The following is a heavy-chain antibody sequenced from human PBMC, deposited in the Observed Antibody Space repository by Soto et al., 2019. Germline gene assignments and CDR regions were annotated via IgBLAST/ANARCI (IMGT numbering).Heavy chain of an antibody. Sequence: QVVLLQSGAEVKEPGSSVRVSCQVSGSTFNNFAFSWVRKAPGHGPEWMGGIVVDSNTAEYSQRFQDSVIITADTSTDTLYMDLGSLTFEDTAVYYCARAIKRWEVNYYFDFWGQGTLVTVSS. CDR1: GSTFNNFA. D-gene: IGHD1-26*01. V-gene: IGHV1-69*06. CDR2: IVVDSNTA. J-gene: IGHJ4*02. CDR3: ARAIKRWEVNYYFDF.